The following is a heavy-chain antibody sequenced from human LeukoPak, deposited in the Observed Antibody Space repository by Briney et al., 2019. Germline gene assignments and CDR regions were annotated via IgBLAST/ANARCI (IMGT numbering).Heavy chain of an antibody. Sequence: GGSLRLSCAASGFIFSSYAMSWVRQAPGKGLEWVSTISGGGDSTYYRDSVKGRFTISRDNSKNTVDLQMNSLRAEDTAVYYCAKGFNQYDFYYGMDVWGQGTTVTVSS. CDR2: ISGGGDST. CDR3: AKGFNQYDFYYGMDV. V-gene: IGHV3-23*01. CDR1: GFIFSSYA. J-gene: IGHJ6*02. D-gene: IGHD3-3*01.